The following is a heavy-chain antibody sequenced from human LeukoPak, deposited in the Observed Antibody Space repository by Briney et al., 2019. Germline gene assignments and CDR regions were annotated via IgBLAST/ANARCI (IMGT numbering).Heavy chain of an antibody. J-gene: IGHJ5*02. Sequence: GASVKVSCKASGYTFTSDYMHWVRQAPGQGLEWMGIINHSGGSTSYAQKFQGRVTMTRDTSTSTVYMELSSLRSEDTAVYYCARAGSSGLNWFDPWGQGTLVTVSS. V-gene: IGHV1-46*01. CDR3: ARAGSSGLNWFDP. CDR2: INHSGGST. D-gene: IGHD6-19*01. CDR1: GYTFTSDY.